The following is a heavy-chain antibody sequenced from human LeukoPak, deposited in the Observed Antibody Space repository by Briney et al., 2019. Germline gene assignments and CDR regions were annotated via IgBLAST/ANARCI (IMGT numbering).Heavy chain of an antibody. CDR1: GGSISSYY. V-gene: IGHV3-23*01. J-gene: IGHJ4*02. CDR3: AKDLWGFVEVAAILDY. Sequence: ETLSLTCTVSGGSISSYYWSWVRQAPGKGLEWVSGISGSAGSTDYADSVKGRFTISRDNSKNTLYLQMNSLRAEDTAVYYCAKDLWGFVEVAAILDYWGQGTLVTVSS. CDR2: ISGSAGST. D-gene: IGHD2-15*01.